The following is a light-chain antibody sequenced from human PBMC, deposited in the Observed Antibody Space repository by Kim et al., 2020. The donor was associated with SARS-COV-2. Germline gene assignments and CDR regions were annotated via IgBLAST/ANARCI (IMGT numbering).Light chain of an antibody. CDR2: GAS. CDR3: QQYGSSPYT. V-gene: IGKV3-20*01. Sequence: SPGERATLSGRACHTISKTYIAWYQQTPGQAPRLLIYGASSRATGVPDRFSGSGSGADFTLTISRLEPEDFAVYYCQQYGSSPYTFGPGTKVDIK. CDR1: HTISKTY. J-gene: IGKJ3*01.